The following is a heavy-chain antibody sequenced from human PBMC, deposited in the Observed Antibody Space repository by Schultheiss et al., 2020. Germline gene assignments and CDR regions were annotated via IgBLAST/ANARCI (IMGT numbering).Heavy chain of an antibody. V-gene: IGHV3-23*01. Sequence: GSLRLSCAASGFTFSSYAMSWVRQAPGKGLEWVSAISGSGGSTYYADSVKGRFTISRDNSKNSLYLEMNSLRDEDTAVYFCVRAGEMATVFDYWGQGTLVTVSS. D-gene: IGHD5-24*01. CDR2: ISGSGGST. CDR3: VRAGEMATVFDY. J-gene: IGHJ4*02. CDR1: GFTFSSYA.